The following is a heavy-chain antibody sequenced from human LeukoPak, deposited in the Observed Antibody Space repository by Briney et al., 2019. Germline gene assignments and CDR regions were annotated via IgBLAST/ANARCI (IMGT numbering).Heavy chain of an antibody. CDR1: GFTFSSYG. Sequence: PGRSLRLSCAASGFTFSSYGMHWVRQAPGKGLEWVAVISYDGSNKYYADSVEGRFTISRDNSKNTLYLQMNSLRAEDTAVYYCAKEADFTFDYWGQGTLVTVSS. J-gene: IGHJ4*02. D-gene: IGHD3-3*01. V-gene: IGHV3-30*18. CDR3: AKEADFTFDY. CDR2: ISYDGSNK.